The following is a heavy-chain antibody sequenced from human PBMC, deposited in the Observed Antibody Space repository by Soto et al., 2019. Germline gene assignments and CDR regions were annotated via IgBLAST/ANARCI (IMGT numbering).Heavy chain of an antibody. Sequence: QVQLVQSGAEVKKPGASVKVSCKASGYTSSNHDVNWVRQAPGQGPEWMAWMNPNTGNTAYAQKFQGRVTLTRDTSISTAYMELSSLTSEDTAVYYCARGFSSCSDYWGQGTLVTVSS. CDR1: GYTSSNHD. J-gene: IGHJ4*02. V-gene: IGHV1-8*01. D-gene: IGHD6-13*01. CDR2: MNPNTGNT. CDR3: ARGFSSCSDY.